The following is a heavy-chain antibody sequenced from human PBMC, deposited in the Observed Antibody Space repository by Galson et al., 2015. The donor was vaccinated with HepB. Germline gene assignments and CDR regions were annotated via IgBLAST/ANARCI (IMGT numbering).Heavy chain of an antibody. CDR3: TTELSSGWPNWFVP. D-gene: IGHD6-19*01. CDR1: GFTFSNAW. V-gene: IGHV3-15*01. J-gene: IGHJ5*02. CDR2: IKSKTDGGTT. Sequence: SLRLSCAASGFTFSNAWMSWVRQAPGKGLEWVGRIKSKTDGGTTDYAAPVKGRFTISRDDSKNTLYLQMYSLKTEDTAVYYCTTELSSGWPNWFVPWGHRTLVTASS.